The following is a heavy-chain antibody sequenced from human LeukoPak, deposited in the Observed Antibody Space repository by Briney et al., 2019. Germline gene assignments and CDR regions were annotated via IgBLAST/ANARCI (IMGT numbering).Heavy chain of an antibody. CDR1: GFTFSNAW. V-gene: IGHV4-34*01. J-gene: IGHJ4*02. CDR3: ARGPRITIFGVVIIRRVFDY. D-gene: IGHD3-3*01. CDR2: INHSGST. Sequence: GSLRLSCAASGFTFSNAWMSWIRQPPGKGLEWIGEINHSGSTNYNPSLKSRVTISVDTSKYQFSLKLSSVTAADTAVYYCARGPRITIFGVVIIRRVFDYWGQGTLVTVSS.